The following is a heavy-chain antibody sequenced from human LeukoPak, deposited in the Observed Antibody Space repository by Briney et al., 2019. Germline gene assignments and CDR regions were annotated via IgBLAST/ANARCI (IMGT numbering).Heavy chain of an antibody. Sequence: GGSLRLSCAASGFTFDDYAMHWVRQAPGKGLEWVSGISWNSGSIGYADSVKGRLTISRDNAKNSLYLQMNSLRAEDTALYYCAKASGGFDYWGQGTLVTVSS. V-gene: IGHV3-9*01. CDR1: GFTFDDYA. CDR2: ISWNSGSI. D-gene: IGHD2-15*01. CDR3: AKASGGFDY. J-gene: IGHJ4*02.